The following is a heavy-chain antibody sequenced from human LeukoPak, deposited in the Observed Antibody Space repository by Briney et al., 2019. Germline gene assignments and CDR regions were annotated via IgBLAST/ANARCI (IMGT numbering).Heavy chain of an antibody. V-gene: IGHV3-23*01. CDR1: GLTFSSYA. CDR2: ISGSGGST. CDR3: AKDRDGSGSNYYYYFDY. Sequence: GGSLRLSCVASGLTFSSYAMSWVRQAPGRGLEWVSTISGSGGSTYFADSVKGRFTISRENSKNTLYLQMNSLRAEDTAVYYCAKDRDGSGSNYYYYFDYWGQGTLVTVSS. D-gene: IGHD3-10*01. J-gene: IGHJ4*02.